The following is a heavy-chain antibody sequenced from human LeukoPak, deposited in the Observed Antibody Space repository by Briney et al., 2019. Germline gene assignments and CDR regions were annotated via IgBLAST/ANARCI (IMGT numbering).Heavy chain of an antibody. J-gene: IGHJ4*02. CDR2: ISAYNGNR. CDR1: GYAFTRYG. V-gene: IGHV1-18*01. CDR3: ARDGGGDSWGYFDC. Sequence: ASVKVSCKASGYAFTRYGISWVRQAPGQGLEWMGWISAYNGNRNSAQKFQGRVTMTTDTSTSTVYMELRSLRSDDTAVYYCARDGGGDSWGYFDCWGQGNPGHRLL. D-gene: IGHD2-21*02.